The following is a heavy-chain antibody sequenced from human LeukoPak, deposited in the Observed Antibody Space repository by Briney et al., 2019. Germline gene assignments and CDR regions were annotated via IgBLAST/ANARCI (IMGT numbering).Heavy chain of an antibody. CDR1: GFTFNIYG. V-gene: IGHV3-48*01. J-gene: IGHJ3*02. CDR2: ISSDSSTI. CDR3: ARDLSSRGYTYGTPAFTFDI. Sequence: PGGSLRLSCAASGFTFNIYGMNWVRQAPGKGLEWVSYISSDSSTIYYADSLKGRFTISRDNAKNSLSLLMNSLRAEDTAVYYCARDLSSRGYTYGTPAFTFDIWGQGTMVTVSS. D-gene: IGHD5-18*01.